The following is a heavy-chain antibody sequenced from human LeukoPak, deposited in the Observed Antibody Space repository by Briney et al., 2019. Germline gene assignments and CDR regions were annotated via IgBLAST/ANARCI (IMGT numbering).Heavy chain of an antibody. CDR2: IIPIFGTA. CDR3: ARVAASGWPLDAFDI. CDR1: GGTFSSYA. D-gene: IGHD6-19*01. J-gene: IGHJ3*02. V-gene: IGHV1-69*13. Sequence: ASVTVSCKASGGTFSSYAISWVRQAPGQGLEWMGGIIPIFGTANYAQKFQGRVTITADESTSTAYMELSSLRSEDTAVYYCARVAASGWPLDAFDIWGQGTMVTVSS.